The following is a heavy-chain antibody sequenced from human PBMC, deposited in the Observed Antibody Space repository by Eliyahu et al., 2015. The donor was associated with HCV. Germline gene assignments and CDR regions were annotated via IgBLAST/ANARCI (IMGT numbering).Heavy chain of an antibody. CDR3: ARDGFDY. CDR1: GFIFSSYS. J-gene: IGHJ4*02. CDR2: ISYDGTNK. V-gene: IGHV3-30-3*01. Sequence: QVQLVESGGGVAQPGRSLRLSCAASGFIFSSYSMHWVRQAPGKGLEWVAVISYDGTNKYYADSVKGRFTISRDDSMLYLQMNSLRPEDTAVYYCARDGFDYWGQGTLVTVSS.